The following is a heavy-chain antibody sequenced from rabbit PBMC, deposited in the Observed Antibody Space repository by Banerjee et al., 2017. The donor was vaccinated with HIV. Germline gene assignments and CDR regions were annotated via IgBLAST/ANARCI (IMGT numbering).Heavy chain of an antibody. Sequence: QEQLEESGGDLVKPEGSLTLTCTASGFSFSSNAMCWVRQAPGKGLEWIACIYAISANTYYASWAKGRFTISKTSSTTVTLQMTSLTAADTATYFCARGLVAGVLNLWGPGTLVTVS. J-gene: IGHJ4*01. CDR3: ARGLVAGVLNL. CDR2: IYAISANT. D-gene: IGHD4-1*01. V-gene: IGHV1S45*01. CDR1: GFSFSSNA.